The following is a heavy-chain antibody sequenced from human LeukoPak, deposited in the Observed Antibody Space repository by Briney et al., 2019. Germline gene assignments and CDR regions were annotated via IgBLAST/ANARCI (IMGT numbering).Heavy chain of an antibody. CDR2: ISYDGSNK. D-gene: IGHD6-6*01. J-gene: IGHJ4*02. Sequence: GGSLRLSCAASGFTFSSYAMHWVRQAPGKGLEWVAVISYDGSNKYYADSVKGRFTISRDNSKNTLYLQMNSLRAEDTAVYYCARGPASSSRTYYFDYWGQGTLVTVSS. CDR3: ARGPASSSRTYYFDY. CDR1: GFTFSSYA. V-gene: IGHV3-30-3*01.